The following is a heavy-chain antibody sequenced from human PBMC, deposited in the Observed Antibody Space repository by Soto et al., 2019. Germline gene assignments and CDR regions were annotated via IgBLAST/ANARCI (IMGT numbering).Heavy chain of an antibody. D-gene: IGHD3-22*01. CDR2: INAGNGNT. J-gene: IGHJ6*02. Sequence: ASVKVSCKASGYTFTSYAMHWVRQAPGQRLEWMGWINAGNGNTKYSQKFQGRVTITRDTSASTAYMELSSLRSEDTAVYYCARGGIVRATYYYYGMDVWGQGTTVTVSS. V-gene: IGHV1-3*01. CDR1: GYTFTSYA. CDR3: ARGGIVRATYYYYGMDV.